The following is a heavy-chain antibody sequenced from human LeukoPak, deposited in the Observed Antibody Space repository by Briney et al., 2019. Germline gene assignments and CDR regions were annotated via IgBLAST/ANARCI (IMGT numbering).Heavy chain of an antibody. J-gene: IGHJ4*02. D-gene: IGHD6-19*01. CDR1: GGSFSGYY. Sequence: SETLSLTCAVYGGSFSGYYWSWIRQPPGKGLEWIGYIYYSGSTNYNPSLKSRVTISVDTSKNQFSLKLSSVTAADTAVYYCARSSGWYTTFDYWGQGTLVTVSS. V-gene: IGHV4-59*08. CDR2: IYYSGST. CDR3: ARSSGWYTTFDY.